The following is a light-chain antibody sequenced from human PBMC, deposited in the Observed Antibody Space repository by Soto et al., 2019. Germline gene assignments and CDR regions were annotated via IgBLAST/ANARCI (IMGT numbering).Light chain of an antibody. CDR2: GAS. Sequence: EIVMTQSPGTLSVSPGERATLSCRASQSVDSNLAWYQQKPGQAPRLLIYGASTRATGIPVRFSGSGSGTEFTLSISSLQSEDFAVYYCQHYNNWPSYTFGQGTKLEI. CDR3: QHYNNWPSYT. V-gene: IGKV3-15*01. J-gene: IGKJ2*01. CDR1: QSVDSN.